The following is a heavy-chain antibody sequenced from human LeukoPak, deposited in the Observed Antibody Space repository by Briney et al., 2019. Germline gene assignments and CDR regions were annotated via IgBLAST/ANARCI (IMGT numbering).Heavy chain of an antibody. J-gene: IGHJ3*02. V-gene: IGHV3-48*01. CDR2: IRGRSDTT. Sequence: PGGSLRLSCAASGFTFTMFSMNWLRQAPGKGLEWIAFIRGRSDTTYYADSVQGRFTISRDNAEDSVYLQMNSLRVEDTAVHYCARTYDFGIGPPGDAFDNWGQGTLVTVFS. CDR3: ARTYDFGIGPPGDAFDN. D-gene: IGHD3-3*01. CDR1: GFTFTMFS.